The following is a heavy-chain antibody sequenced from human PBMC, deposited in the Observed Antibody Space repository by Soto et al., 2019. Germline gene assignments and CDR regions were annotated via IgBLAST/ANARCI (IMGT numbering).Heavy chain of an antibody. CDR2: IDPADSYT. J-gene: IGHJ5*02. V-gene: IGHV5-10-1*01. Sequence: HGESLKISCTGSGYSFANYWITWVRQMPGKGLEWMGRIDPADSYTNYSPSFQGHVTFSVDKSIDTAYLQWRSLQASDTAMYYCARRHSSSSGFDPWGQGTLVTVSS. CDR3: ARRHSSSSGFDP. CDR1: GYSFANYW. D-gene: IGHD6-6*01.